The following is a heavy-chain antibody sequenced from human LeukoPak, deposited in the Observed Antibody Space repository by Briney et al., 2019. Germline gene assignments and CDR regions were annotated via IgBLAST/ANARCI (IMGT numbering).Heavy chain of an antibody. CDR2: KSYEGSLK. J-gene: IGHJ4*02. CDR1: GFTFSNYA. V-gene: IGHV3-30*04. CDR3: VRGSYGDLY. D-gene: IGHD4-17*01. Sequence: GGSLRLSCAASGFTFSNYAMHWVRQAPGKGLEWVAVKSYEGSLKYYAGSVKGRFTISRDDSKNTLYLQMNSLRAEDTAVYYCVRGSYGDLYWGQGTLVTVS.